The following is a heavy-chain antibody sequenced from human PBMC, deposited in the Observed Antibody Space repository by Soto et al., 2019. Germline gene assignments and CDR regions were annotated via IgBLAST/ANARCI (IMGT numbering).Heavy chain of an antibody. J-gene: IGHJ5*02. Sequence: ASVKVSCKASGYTFTRFGISWVRQAPGQGLEWMGWINAYNGNTNYAQKLQGRVTMTTDTSTSTAYMELRSLRSDDTAVYYCARAEYSSSWYSAWGQGTLVTVSS. CDR3: ARAEYSSSWYSA. D-gene: IGHD6-13*01. CDR1: GYTFTRFG. V-gene: IGHV1-18*01. CDR2: INAYNGNT.